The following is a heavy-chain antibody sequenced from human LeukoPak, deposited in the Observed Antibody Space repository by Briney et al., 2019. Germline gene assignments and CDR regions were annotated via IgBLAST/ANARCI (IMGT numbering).Heavy chain of an antibody. CDR3: ARAPPTYFWSGYGYYYMDV. CDR2: IYYSGST. D-gene: IGHD3-3*01. Sequence: SQTLSLTCTVSGGSNSSGDYYWSWIRQPPGKGLEWIGYIYYSGSTYYNPSLKSRVTISVDTSKNQFSLKLSSVTAADTAVYYCARAPPTYFWSGYGYYYMDVWGKGTTVTVSS. CDR1: GGSNSSGDYY. J-gene: IGHJ6*03. V-gene: IGHV4-30-4*08.